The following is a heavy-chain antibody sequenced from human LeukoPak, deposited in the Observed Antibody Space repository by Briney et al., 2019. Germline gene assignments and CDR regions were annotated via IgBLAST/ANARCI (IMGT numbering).Heavy chain of an antibody. Sequence: GGPLRLSRAASGFTFSSYWLNWVRQAPGKGLEWGGNIKQDGSGKSYVDRVTGRFTTSRDKAKKSRYLQMKSLRVEGTAVYYCARGGYASFDYWGQGTLVTVSS. CDR1: GFTFSSYW. CDR3: ARGGYASFDY. D-gene: IGHD5-12*01. J-gene: IGHJ4*02. V-gene: IGHV3-7*04. CDR2: IKQDGSGK.